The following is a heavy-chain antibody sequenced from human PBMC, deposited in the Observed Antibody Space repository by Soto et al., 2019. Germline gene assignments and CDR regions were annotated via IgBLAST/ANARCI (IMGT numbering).Heavy chain of an antibody. D-gene: IGHD2-15*01. CDR2: ISNSGGTI. CDR1: GFTFSDYY. J-gene: IGHJ4*02. Sequence: QVQLVESGGGLVKPGGSLRLSCAASGFTFSDYYMTWIRQAPGKGLEWVSYISNSGGTIYYTDSVKGRFTISGDNAKNSLYLHMSSLKAEDTDVYYCARDGGSGLRKFDYWGQGTLVTVSS. CDR3: ARDGGSGLRKFDY. V-gene: IGHV3-11*01.